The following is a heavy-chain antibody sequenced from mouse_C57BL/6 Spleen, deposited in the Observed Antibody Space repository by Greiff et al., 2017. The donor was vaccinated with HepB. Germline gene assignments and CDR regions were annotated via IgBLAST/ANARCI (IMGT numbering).Heavy chain of an antibody. V-gene: IGHV1-64*01. CDR2: IHPNSGST. D-gene: IGHD4-1*01. CDR3: ARSVLGRGFDY. Sequence: VQLQQPGAELVKPGASVKLSCKASGYTFTSYWMHWVKQRPGQGLEWIGMIHPNSGSTNYNEKFKSKATLTVDKSSSTAYMQLSSLTSEDSAVYYCARSVLGRGFDYWGQGTTLTVSS. J-gene: IGHJ2*01. CDR1: GYTFTSYW.